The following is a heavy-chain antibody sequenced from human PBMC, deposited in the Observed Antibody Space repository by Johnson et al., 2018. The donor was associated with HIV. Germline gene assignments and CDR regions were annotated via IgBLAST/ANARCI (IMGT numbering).Heavy chain of an antibody. CDR2: INSDGSST. CDR3: ARDRRLADAFDI. V-gene: IGHV3-74*01. Sequence: MLLVESGGGLVQPGGSLRLSCAASGFTFSSYLMHWVRQAPGKGLVWVSRINSDGSSTSYADSVKGRFTISRDNAKNTLYLQMNSLRAEDTAVYYCARDRRLADAFDIWGQGTMVTVSS. J-gene: IGHJ3*02. CDR1: GFTFSSYL. D-gene: IGHD5-12*01.